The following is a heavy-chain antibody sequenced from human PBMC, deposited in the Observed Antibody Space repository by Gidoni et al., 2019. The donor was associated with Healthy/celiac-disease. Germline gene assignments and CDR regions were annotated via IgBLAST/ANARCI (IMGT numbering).Heavy chain of an antibody. V-gene: IGHV3-48*03. D-gene: IGHD3-22*01. Sequence: EVQLVESGGGLVQPGGSLRLSCAASGFTFSSYEMNWVRQAPGKGLEWVSYISSSGSTIYYADSVKGRFTISRDNAKNSLYLQMNSLRAEDTAVYYCARLSVITDAFDIWGQGTMVTVSS. CDR2: ISSSGSTI. CDR1: GFTFSSYE. J-gene: IGHJ3*02. CDR3: ARLSVITDAFDI.